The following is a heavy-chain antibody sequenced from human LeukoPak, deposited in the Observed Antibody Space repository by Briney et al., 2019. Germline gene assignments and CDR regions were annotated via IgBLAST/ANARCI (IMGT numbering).Heavy chain of an antibody. D-gene: IGHD3-10*01. CDR2: IKGDETEK. CDR1: GFTSSDFG. V-gene: IGHV3-7*01. Sequence: GGSLRLSCAASGFTSSDFGMNWVRQAPGKGLEWVAFIKGDETEKHYVDSLKGRFTISRDNAENSLSLQMNSLTVEHTAVYYCARNLASGSLLWGQGTLVTVSS. J-gene: IGHJ4*02. CDR3: ARNLASGSLL.